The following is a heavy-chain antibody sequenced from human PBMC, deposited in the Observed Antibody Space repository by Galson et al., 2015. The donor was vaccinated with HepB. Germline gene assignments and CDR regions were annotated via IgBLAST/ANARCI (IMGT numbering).Heavy chain of an antibody. D-gene: IGHD3-22*01. CDR1: GFTFSSYG. CDR2: ISYDGSTD. CDR3: ARGQYYYDNSDYYHSYFDY. V-gene: IGHV3-30*03. J-gene: IGHJ4*02. Sequence: SLRLSCAASGFTFSSYGMHWVRQAPDKGLEWVAVISYDGSTDYYADSVKGRFTISRDNSKNTLFLQMNSLRAEDTAVYYCARGQYYYDNSDYYHSYFDYWGQGTLVTVSS.